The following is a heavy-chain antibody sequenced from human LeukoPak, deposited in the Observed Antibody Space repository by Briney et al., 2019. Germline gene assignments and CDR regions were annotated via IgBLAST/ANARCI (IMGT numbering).Heavy chain of an antibody. CDR1: GFTFSSYE. Sequence: GGSLRLSCAASGFTFSSYEMNWVRQAPGKGLEWVSYISSSGSTIYYADSVEGRFTISRDNAKNSLYLQMNSLRAEDTAVYYCARGGGDYEDPFDIWGQGTMVTVSS. D-gene: IGHD4-17*01. CDR2: ISSSGSTI. CDR3: ARGGGDYEDPFDI. V-gene: IGHV3-48*03. J-gene: IGHJ3*02.